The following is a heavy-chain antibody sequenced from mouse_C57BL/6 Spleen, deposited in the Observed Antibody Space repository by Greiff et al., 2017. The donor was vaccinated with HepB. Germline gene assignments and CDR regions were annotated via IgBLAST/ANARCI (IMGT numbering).Heavy chain of an antibody. Sequence: EVKLMESGGGLVKPGGSLKLSCAASGFTFSSYTMSWVRQTPEKRLEWVATISGGGGNTYYPDSVKGRFTISRDNAKNTLYLQMSSLKSEDTALYDCERLMRMGYIDVWGKGTTVTVSS. J-gene: IGHJ1*03. V-gene: IGHV5-9*01. D-gene: IGHD2-3*01. CDR1: GFTFSSYT. CDR2: ISGGGGNT. CDR3: ERLMRMGYIDV.